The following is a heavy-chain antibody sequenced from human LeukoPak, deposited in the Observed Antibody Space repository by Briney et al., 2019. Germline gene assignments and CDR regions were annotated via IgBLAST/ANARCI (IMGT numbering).Heavy chain of an antibody. V-gene: IGHV4-59*01. D-gene: IGHD5-18*01. CDR2: IYYSGST. Sequence: SETLSLTCAVYGGSFSNYYWNWIRQPPGKGLEWIGYIYYSGSTNYNPSLKSRVTISVDTSKNLFSLKLSSVTAADTAVYYCARDDSGYSYGYFDYWGQGTLVTVSS. CDR1: GGSFSNYY. CDR3: ARDDSGYSYGYFDY. J-gene: IGHJ4*02.